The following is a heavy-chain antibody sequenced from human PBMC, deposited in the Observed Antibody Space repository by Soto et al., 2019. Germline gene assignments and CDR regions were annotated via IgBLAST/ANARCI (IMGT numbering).Heavy chain of an antibody. V-gene: IGHV3-64D*06. CDR2: IISNGAKT. J-gene: IGHJ4*02. CDR3: VKVRIGTYYYFGS. D-gene: IGHD1-26*01. Sequence: GGSLRLSCSASGFSFSSFTMHWVRQAPGKGLECVSSIISNGAKTYYADSVKGRFSISRDNSKNTVYLQMSSLTAEDTAVYYCVKVRIGTYYYFGSWGQGNLVTVSS. CDR1: GFSFSSFT.